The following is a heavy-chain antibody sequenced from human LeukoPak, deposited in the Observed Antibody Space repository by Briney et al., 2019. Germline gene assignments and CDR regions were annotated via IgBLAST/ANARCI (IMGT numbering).Heavy chain of an antibody. V-gene: IGHV3-30*19. CDR1: GFTFSSYG. Sequence: SLRLPCAASGFTFSSYGMNWVRQAPGKGLEWVAFIYYSGTNKYYTDSVKGRFTFAGDNSKNTLYMQMNSLRDEDTAVYYCARAECSSATCHQTWGNYMDVWGKGATVSV. D-gene: IGHD2-2*01. CDR2: IYYSGTNK. J-gene: IGHJ6*03. CDR3: ARAECSSATCHQTWGNYMDV.